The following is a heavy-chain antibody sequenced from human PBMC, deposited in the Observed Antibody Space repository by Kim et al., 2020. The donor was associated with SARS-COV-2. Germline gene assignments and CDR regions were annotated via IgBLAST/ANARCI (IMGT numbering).Heavy chain of an antibody. Sequence: SETLSLTCTVSGGSISSGGYYWSWIRQHPGKGLEWIGYIYYSGSTYYNPSLKSRVTISVDTSKNQFSLKLSSVTAADTAVYYCARGVRQFGIDYWGQGTLVTVSS. V-gene: IGHV4-31*03. J-gene: IGHJ4*02. CDR3: ARGVRQFGIDY. CDR1: GGSISSGGYY. CDR2: IYYSGST. D-gene: IGHD3-16*01.